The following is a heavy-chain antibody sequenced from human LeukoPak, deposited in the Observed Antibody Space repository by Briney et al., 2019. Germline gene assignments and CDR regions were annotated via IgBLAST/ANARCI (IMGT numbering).Heavy chain of an antibody. V-gene: IGHV4-34*01. J-gene: IGHJ6*02. D-gene: IGHD3-10*01. CDR2: VSHSGI. Sequence: PSETLSLTCAVSGGSLSGYYWSWIRQSPGKGLEWIGEVSHSGIDYNPSLKRRVTILLDTSKNQLSLNLRSVTAADTAVYYCARFGITYYYAMDVWGQGTTVTVSS. CDR1: GGSLSGYY. CDR3: ARFGITYYYAMDV.